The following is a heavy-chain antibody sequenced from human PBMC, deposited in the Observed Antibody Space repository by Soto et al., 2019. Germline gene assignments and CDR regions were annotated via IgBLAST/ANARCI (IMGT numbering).Heavy chain of an antibody. CDR2: INPNSGGT. D-gene: IGHD2-2*01. J-gene: IGHJ5*02. V-gene: IGHV1-2*02. Sequence: QVQLVQSGAEVKKPGASVKVSCKASGYTFTGYYMHWVRQAPGQGLEWMGWINPNSGGTNYAQKFQGRVNMTRDTSISTAYMELSRLRSADTAVYYCARTYCSSTSCYRTGFNWFDPWGQGTLVTVSS. CDR3: ARTYCSSTSCYRTGFNWFDP. CDR1: GYTFTGYY.